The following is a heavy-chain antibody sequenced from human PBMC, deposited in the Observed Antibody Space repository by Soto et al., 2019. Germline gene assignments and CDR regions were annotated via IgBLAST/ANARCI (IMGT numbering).Heavy chain of an antibody. CDR2: INPNSGGT. V-gene: IGHV1-2*02. Sequence: ASVKVSCKASGYTFSGFYMHRVRQAPGQGLEWMGWINPNSGGTKSAEKFQGRVTMTRDTSISTAYMELSRLTSDDTAVYYCASAAVTGTAGLDFWGQGTQVTVSS. D-gene: IGHD6-19*01. CDR1: GYTFSGFY. J-gene: IGHJ4*02. CDR3: ASAAVTGTAGLDF.